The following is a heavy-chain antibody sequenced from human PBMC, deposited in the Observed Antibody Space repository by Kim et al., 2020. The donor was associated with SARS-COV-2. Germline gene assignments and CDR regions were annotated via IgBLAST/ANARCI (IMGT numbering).Heavy chain of an antibody. J-gene: IGHJ3*02. CDR1: GFTFSSYA. CDR2: ISYDGSNK. D-gene: IGHD3-9*01. V-gene: IGHV3-30*04. Sequence: GGSLRLSCAASGFTFSSYAMHWVRQAPGKGLEWVAVISYDGSNKYYADSVKGRFTISRDNSKNTLYLQMNSLRAEDTAVYYCARDGHNHFYDILTGYSNAFDIWGQGTMVTVSS. CDR3: ARDGHNHFYDILTGYSNAFDI.